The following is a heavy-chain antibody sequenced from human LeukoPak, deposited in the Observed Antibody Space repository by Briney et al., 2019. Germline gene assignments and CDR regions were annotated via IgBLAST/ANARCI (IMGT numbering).Heavy chain of an antibody. CDR2: INPNSGGT. CDR1: GYTFTGYY. V-gene: IGHV1-2*06. D-gene: IGHD3-10*01. J-gene: IGHJ5*02. Sequence: GASVKASCKASGYTFTGYYMHWVRQAPGQGLEWMGRINPNSGGTNYAQKFQGRVTMTRDTSISTAYMELSRLRSDDTAVYYCARDLGSGRGDWFDPWGQGTLVTVSS. CDR3: ARDLGSGRGDWFDP.